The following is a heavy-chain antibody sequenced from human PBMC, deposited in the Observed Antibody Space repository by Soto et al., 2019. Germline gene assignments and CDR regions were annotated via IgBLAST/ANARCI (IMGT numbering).Heavy chain of an antibody. V-gene: IGHV4-31*02. J-gene: IGHJ4*02. CDR3: ARGLLDTAMVH. CDR1: DGSISSYY. CDR2: IYYSGST. D-gene: IGHD5-18*01. Sequence: PSETLSLTCTVSDGSISSYYWSWIRQHPGKGLEWIGYIYYSGSTYYNPSLKSRVTISVDTSKNQFSLKLSSVTAADTAVYYCARGLLDTAMVHWGQGTLVTVSS.